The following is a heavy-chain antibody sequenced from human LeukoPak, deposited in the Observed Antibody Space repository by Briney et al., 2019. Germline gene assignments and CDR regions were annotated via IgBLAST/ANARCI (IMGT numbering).Heavy chain of an antibody. J-gene: IGHJ4*02. V-gene: IGHV3-30-3*01. CDR3: ARDHSSGWYFDY. CDR2: ISYDGSNK. D-gene: IGHD6-19*01. CDR1: GFTFSSYA. Sequence: GRSLRLSCAASGFTFSSYAMHWVRQAPGKGLEWVAVISYDGSNKYYADSVKGRFTISRDNSKNTLYLQMNSLRAEDTAVYYCARDHSSGWYFDYWGQGPLVTVS.